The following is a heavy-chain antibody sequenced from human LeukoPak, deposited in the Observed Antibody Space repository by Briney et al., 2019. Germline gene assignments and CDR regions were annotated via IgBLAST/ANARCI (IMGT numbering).Heavy chain of an antibody. CDR3: ASWAIAAVVRV. J-gene: IGHJ4*02. Sequence: GGSLRLSCAASGFTFSSYSMNWVRQAPGKGLEWVSSISSSSSYIYYADSVKGRFTISRDNAKNSLYLQMNSLRAEDTAVYYCASWAIAAVVRVRGQGTLVTVSS. D-gene: IGHD6-13*01. CDR1: GFTFSSYS. V-gene: IGHV3-21*01. CDR2: ISSSSSYI.